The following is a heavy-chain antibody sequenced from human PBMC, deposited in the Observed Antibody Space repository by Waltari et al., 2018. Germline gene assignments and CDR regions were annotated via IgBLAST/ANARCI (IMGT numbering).Heavy chain of an antibody. CDR3: AKVVRDYYGSGSYFIGDR. CDR2: ISGSGGST. J-gene: IGHJ4*02. D-gene: IGHD3-10*01. Sequence: EVQLLESGGGLVQPGGSLRLSCAASGFTFSSYAMSWVRQAQGKGLEWVSAISGSGGSTYYADSVKGRFTISRDNSKNTLYLQMNSLRAEDTAVYYCAKVVRDYYGSGSYFIGDRWGQGTLVTVSS. V-gene: IGHV3-23*01. CDR1: GFTFSSYA.